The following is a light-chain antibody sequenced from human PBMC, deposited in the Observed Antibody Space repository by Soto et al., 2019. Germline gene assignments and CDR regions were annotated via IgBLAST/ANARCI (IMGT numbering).Light chain of an antibody. CDR3: QVWDSDSDDLV. CDR1: RIGTKS. J-gene: IGLJ2*01. V-gene: IGLV3-21*04. CDR2: FDS. Sequence: SYELTQTPSLSVAPGETARIACGGNRIGTKSVHWYQQKPGQAPVVVMYFDSDRPSGIPERFSGSNTGNTATLTISRVEGGDEADYYCQVWDSDSDDLVFGGGTKLTVL.